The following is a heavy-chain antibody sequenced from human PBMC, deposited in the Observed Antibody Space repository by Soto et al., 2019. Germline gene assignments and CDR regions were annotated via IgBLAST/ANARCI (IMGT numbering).Heavy chain of an antibody. CDR2: IYYSGST. V-gene: IGHV4-31*03. D-gene: IGHD3-22*01. Sequence: QVQLQESGPGLVKPSQTLSLTCTVSGGSISSGGYYWSWIRQHPGKGLEWIGYIYYSGSTYYNPSLKSRVTISVDTSNNQFSLKLSSVTAAVKAVYYCARASSEVNDAFDIWGQGTMVTVSS. CDR1: GGSISSGGYY. J-gene: IGHJ3*02. CDR3: ARASSEVNDAFDI.